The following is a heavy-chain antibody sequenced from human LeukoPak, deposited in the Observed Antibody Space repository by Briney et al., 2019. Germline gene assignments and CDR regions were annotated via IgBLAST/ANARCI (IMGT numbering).Heavy chain of an antibody. CDR3: ARWGSSRVYGMGV. D-gene: IGHD3-16*01. CDR1: GYSFTTYW. J-gene: IGHJ6*02. Sequence: GESLKISCKGSGYSFTTYWIGWVRQMPGKGLEWRGIIHPGDSDNRYRRSFQGQVTISADQFISTAYLKWSSLKASDTAMYYCARWGSSRVYGMGVWGQGTTVTVSS. CDR2: IHPGDSDN. V-gene: IGHV5-51*01.